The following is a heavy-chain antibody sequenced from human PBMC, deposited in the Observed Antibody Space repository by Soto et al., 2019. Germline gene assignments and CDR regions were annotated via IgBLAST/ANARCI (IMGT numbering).Heavy chain of an antibody. J-gene: IGHJ4*02. V-gene: IGHV3-74*01. Sequence: EVQLVESGGVSVQPGGSLRLSCTASGFTLSNYWMHWVRQAPGKGLVWVSRINTDGSTTTYADSVKGRFTISRDNAKNTLYLQMNRLRDEDTAVYYCVRIRRGDGYTFVYWGQGTLVTVSS. CDR2: INTDGSTT. CDR1: GFTLSNYW. D-gene: IGHD5-12*01. CDR3: VRIRRGDGYTFVY.